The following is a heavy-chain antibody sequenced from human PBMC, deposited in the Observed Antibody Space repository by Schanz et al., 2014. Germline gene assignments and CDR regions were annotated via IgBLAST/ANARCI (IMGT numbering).Heavy chain of an antibody. V-gene: IGHV1-18*01. CDR2: ISAYNGHT. D-gene: IGHD6-19*01. CDR1: GYTFSSYG. CDR3: ARDPNWVAVAGISYFDY. J-gene: IGHJ4*02. Sequence: QVQLVQSGDEVKKPGASVKVSCKASGYTFSSYGIKWVRQAPGQGLEWMGWISAYNGHTDYAQKLQGKVTMTTDTATSTAYMELRSLRSDDTAVYYCARDPNWVAVAGISYFDYWGQGTLVTVSS.